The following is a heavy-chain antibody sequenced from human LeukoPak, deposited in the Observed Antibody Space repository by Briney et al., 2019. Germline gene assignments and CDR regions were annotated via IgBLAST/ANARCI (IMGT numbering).Heavy chain of an antibody. CDR1: GFTFSSYG. V-gene: IGHV3-30*03. D-gene: IGHD4-17*01. CDR3: ARDKHGEFDY. CDR2: ISYDGSNK. Sequence: GGSLRLSCAASGFTFSSYGTHWVRQAPGKGLEWVAVISYDGSNKYYADSVKGRFTISRDNSKNTLYLQMNSLRAEDTAVYYCARDKHGEFDYWGQGTLVTVSS. J-gene: IGHJ4*02.